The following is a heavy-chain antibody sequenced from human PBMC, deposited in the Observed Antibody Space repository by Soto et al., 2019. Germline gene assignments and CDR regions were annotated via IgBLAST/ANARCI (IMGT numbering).Heavy chain of an antibody. CDR2: IYYRGST. Sequence: QVQLQESGPRLVKPSDTLSLTCTVSGGSISGYYWSWIRQSPGKGLEYIGYIYYRGSTNYNPSLKSRVTMSVDTSRNRFSLKVNSVTAADTAVYYCARQQLLPFYYALDVWGQGTTVTVSS. J-gene: IGHJ6*02. CDR1: GGSISGYY. V-gene: IGHV4-59*07. CDR3: ARQQLLPFYYALDV. D-gene: IGHD6-13*01.